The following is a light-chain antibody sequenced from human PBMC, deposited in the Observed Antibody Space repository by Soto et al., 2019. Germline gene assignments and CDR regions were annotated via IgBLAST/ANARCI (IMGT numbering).Light chain of an antibody. J-gene: IGLJ2*01. CDR3: SSFAGGGNPVL. CDR1: SSDVGGYNY. V-gene: IGLV2-8*01. CDR2: EVT. Sequence: QSVLTQPPSASGSLGQSVTISCTGTSSDVGGYNYVSWHQQHPGKAPKVMIYEVTKRPPGVPDRFSGSKSGNTACLTVSGLQAEDEADYYCSSFAGGGNPVLLGGGTKVTVL.